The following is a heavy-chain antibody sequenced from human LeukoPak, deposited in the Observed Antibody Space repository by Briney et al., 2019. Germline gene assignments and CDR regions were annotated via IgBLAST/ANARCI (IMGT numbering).Heavy chain of an antibody. J-gene: IGHJ3*02. CDR1: GFTFSSYG. CDR3: ARDRGQWLVLNAFDI. Sequence: GGSLRLSCAASGFTFSSYGMHGVRQAPGKGVEWVAVIWYDGSNKYYADSVKGRFTISRDNSKNTLYLQMNSLRAEDTAVYYCARDRGQWLVLNAFDIWGQGTMVTVSS. CDR2: IWYDGSNK. D-gene: IGHD6-19*01. V-gene: IGHV3-33*01.